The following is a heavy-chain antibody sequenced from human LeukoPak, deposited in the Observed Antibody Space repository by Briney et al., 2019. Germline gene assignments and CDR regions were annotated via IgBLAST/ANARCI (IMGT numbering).Heavy chain of an antibody. D-gene: IGHD3-22*01. CDR2: IYYSVTT. J-gene: IGHJ6*03. V-gene: IGHV4-39*07. Sequence: SETLSLTCTVSGGSISSSDYYWGWIRQPPGKGLEWIGSIYYSVTTYYNPSLKSRVTISVDTSKNQFSLKLSSVTAADTAVYYCARDLGHSSGYYPWGYYYYYMDVWGKGPRSPSP. CDR3: ARDLGHSSGYYPWGYYYYYMDV. CDR1: GGSISSSDYY.